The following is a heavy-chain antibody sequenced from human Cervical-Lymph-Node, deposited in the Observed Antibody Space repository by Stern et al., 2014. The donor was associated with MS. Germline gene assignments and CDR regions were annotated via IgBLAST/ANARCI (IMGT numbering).Heavy chain of an antibody. D-gene: IGHD3-3*01. J-gene: IGHJ6*02. CDR2: IKPNTGGT. V-gene: IGHV1-2*02. CDR3: ARDQRGITIFGVVTDYYYLGMDV. CDR1: GYIFTGYY. Sequence: VQLVESGAEVKKPGASVKVSCKTSGYIFTGYYIHWVRQAPGQGLEWMAWIKPNTGGTKYAQKFQGRVTMSRDPSISTAYVELSSLTSDDTAVYYCARDQRGITIFGVVTDYYYLGMDVWGQGTTVTVSS.